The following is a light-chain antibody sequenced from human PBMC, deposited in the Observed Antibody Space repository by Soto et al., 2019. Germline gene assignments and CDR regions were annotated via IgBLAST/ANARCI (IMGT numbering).Light chain of an antibody. CDR1: QSVSSSF. V-gene: IGKV3-20*01. CDR2: GAS. J-gene: IGKJ2*01. CDR3: QQYGSSQYT. Sequence: EIVLTQSPGILSLSPGERATLSCRASQSVSSSFLAWYQRILGQSPRLLIYGASSRATGIPDRFSGSGSGTDLTLSIRRLEPEEFAVYYCQQYGSSQYTFGQGTKLEIK.